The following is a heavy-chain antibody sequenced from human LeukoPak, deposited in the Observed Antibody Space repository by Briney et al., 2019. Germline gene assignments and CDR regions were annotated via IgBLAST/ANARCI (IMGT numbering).Heavy chain of an antibody. V-gene: IGHV1-46*01. CDR3: ARVAKDTAMVTGFDY. CDR1: GYTFTSYY. Sequence: ASVKVSCKASGYTFTSYYMHWVRQAPGQGLEWMGIINPSGGSTSYAQKFQGRVTMTRDTSTRTVYMELSSLRSEDTAVYYCARVAKDTAMVTGFDYWGQGTLVTVSS. CDR2: INPSGGST. J-gene: IGHJ4*02. D-gene: IGHD5-18*01.